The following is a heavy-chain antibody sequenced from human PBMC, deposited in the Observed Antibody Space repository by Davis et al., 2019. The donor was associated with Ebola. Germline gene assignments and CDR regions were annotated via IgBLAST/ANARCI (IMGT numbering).Heavy chain of an antibody. J-gene: IGHJ4*03. V-gene: IGHV3-33*01. CDR3: ARHQSLYSGYDSQGYFDY. Sequence: GESLKIPCAASGFTFSSYGMHWVRQAPGKGLEWVAVIWYDGSNKYYADSVKGRFTISRDNSKNTLYLQMNSLRAEDTAVYYYARHQSLYSGYDSQGYFDYWGQGTLVTVSS. CDR1: GFTFSSYG. CDR2: IWYDGSNK. D-gene: IGHD5-12*01.